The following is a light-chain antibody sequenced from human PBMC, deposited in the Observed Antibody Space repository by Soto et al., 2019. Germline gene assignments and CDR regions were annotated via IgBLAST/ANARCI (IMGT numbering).Light chain of an antibody. J-gene: IGKJ4*01. CDR2: GAS. CDR1: QSVSSSY. V-gene: IGKV3-20*01. CDR3: QQYGSSPLT. Sequence: EIVFTQSPGTLSFSPREKANHPCRAIQSVSSSYLAWYQQKPGQAPRLLIYGASSRATGIPDRFSGSGSGTDFTLTISRLEPEDFAVYYCQQYGSSPLTFGGGTKVDIK.